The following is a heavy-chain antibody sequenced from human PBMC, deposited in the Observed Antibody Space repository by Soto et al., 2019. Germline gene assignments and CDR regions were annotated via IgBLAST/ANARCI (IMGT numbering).Heavy chain of an antibody. CDR3: ARPLWRNDFNWGYFDL. V-gene: IGHV3-30-3*01. Sequence: GGSLRLSCGASGFTVSGNSLSWVRQAPGKGLEWVAVISYDGSNKYYADSVKGRFTISRDNSKNTLYLQMNSLRAEDTAVYYCARPLWRNDFNWGYFDLWGRGTLVTVSS. D-gene: IGHD2-21*01. CDR1: GFTVSGNS. J-gene: IGHJ2*01. CDR2: ISYDGSNK.